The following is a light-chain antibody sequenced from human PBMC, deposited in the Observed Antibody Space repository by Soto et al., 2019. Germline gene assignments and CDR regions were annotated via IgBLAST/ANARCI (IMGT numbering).Light chain of an antibody. V-gene: IGKV1-27*01. CDR3: QKYNSAPRT. J-gene: IGKJ1*01. CDR2: AAS. Sequence: DIQMTQSPSSLSASVGDRVTITCRASQGISNYLAWYQQKPGKVPKLLIYAASTLQSGVPSRFSGSGSGTEFTLHLSSLQPEDVAPYYCQKYNSAPRTFGQPNKVAIK. CDR1: QGISNY.